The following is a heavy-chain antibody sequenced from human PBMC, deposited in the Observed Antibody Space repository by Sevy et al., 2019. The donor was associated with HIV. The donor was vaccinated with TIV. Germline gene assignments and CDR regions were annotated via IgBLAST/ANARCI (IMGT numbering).Heavy chain of an antibody. CDR2: IYTSGST. CDR1: GGSISSYY. V-gene: IGHV4-4*07. D-gene: IGHD3-3*01. Sequence: SETLSLTCTVSGGSISSYYWSWIRQPAGKGLEWIGRIYTSGSTNYNPSLKSRVTMSVDTSKNQCSLKLSSVTAADTAVYYCARETYYDFWSGYPYYYYGMDVWGQGTTVTVSS. CDR3: ARETYYDFWSGYPYYYYGMDV. J-gene: IGHJ6*02.